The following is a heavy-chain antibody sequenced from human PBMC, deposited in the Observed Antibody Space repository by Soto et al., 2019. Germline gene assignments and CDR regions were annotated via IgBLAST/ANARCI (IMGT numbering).Heavy chain of an antibody. V-gene: IGHV4-31*03. CDR1: GGSISSGDYY. CDR3: ARESLAYCGCACYSSPFDY. D-gene: IGHD2-21*02. Sequence: QVQLQESGPGLVKPSQTLSLTCTVSGGSISSGDYYWSWIRQHPGKGLEWIGYIHYSGSTYYNPSLKSRVTTSVDTSKNQFSLKLTSVTAADTAVYFCARESLAYCGCACYSSPFDYWGQGTLVTVSS. J-gene: IGHJ4*02. CDR2: IHYSGST.